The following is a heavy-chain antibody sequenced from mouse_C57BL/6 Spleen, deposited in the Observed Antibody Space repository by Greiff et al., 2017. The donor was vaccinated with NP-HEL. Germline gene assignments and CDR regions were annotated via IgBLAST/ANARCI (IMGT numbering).Heavy chain of an antibody. J-gene: IGHJ1*03. V-gene: IGHV1-18*01. CDR1: GYTFTDYN. Sequence: VQLKESGPELVKPGASVKIPCKASGYTFTDYNMDWVKQSHGKSLEWIGDINPNNGGTIYNQKFKGKATLTVDKSSSTAYMELRSLTSEDTAVYYCARFLYGNWYFDVWGTGTTVTVSS. CDR3: ARFLYGNWYFDV. D-gene: IGHD2-1*01. CDR2: INPNNGGT.